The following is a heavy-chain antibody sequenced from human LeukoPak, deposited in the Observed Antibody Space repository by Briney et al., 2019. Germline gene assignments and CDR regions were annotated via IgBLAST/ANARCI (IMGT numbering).Heavy chain of an antibody. Sequence: TSETLPLTCTVSGGSISSGDYYWSWIRQPPGKGLEWIGYIYYSGRTYYHPSLKSRVTISVDSSKNQFSLKVNSVTAADTAVYYCTRDRESGSVRPYYYYYMDVWGTGTTVTVSS. CDR2: IYYSGRT. D-gene: IGHD5-12*01. CDR1: GGSISSGDYY. J-gene: IGHJ6*03. CDR3: TRDRESGSVRPYYYYYMDV. V-gene: IGHV4-30-4*08.